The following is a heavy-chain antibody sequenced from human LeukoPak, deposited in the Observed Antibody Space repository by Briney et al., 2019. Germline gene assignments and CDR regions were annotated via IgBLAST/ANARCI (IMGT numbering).Heavy chain of an antibody. J-gene: IGHJ4*02. Sequence: GGSLRLSCAASGFIFRNHAMNWVRQAPGQGLEWVSGVSASGGSTFNTDSVKGRFSISRDNSKNTLYLEMNNLRPEDTALYYCAKSLGNQGVIDYWGQGTLVTVSS. CDR1: GFIFRNHA. V-gene: IGHV3-23*01. D-gene: IGHD3-10*01. CDR3: AKSLGNQGVIDY. CDR2: VSASGGST.